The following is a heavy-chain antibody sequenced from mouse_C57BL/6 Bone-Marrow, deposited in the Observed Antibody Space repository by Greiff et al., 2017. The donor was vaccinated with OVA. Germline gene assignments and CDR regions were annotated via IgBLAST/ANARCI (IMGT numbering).Heavy chain of an antibody. J-gene: IGHJ3*01. CDR1: GYTFTSYW. Sequence: VQLQQPGAELVMPGASVKLSCKASGYTFTSYWMHWVKQRPGQGLEWIGEIDPSDSYTNYNQKFKGKSTLTVDKSSSTAYMQLSSLTSEDSAVYYCAREDYGSSYGAYWGQGTLVTVSA. D-gene: IGHD1-1*01. V-gene: IGHV1-69*01. CDR3: AREDYGSSYGAY. CDR2: IDPSDSYT.